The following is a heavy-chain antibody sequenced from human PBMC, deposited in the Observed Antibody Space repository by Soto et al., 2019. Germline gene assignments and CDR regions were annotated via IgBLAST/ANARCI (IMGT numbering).Heavy chain of an antibody. CDR2: IYYSGST. J-gene: IGHJ4*02. CDR1: GGSVSSYY. Sequence: SETLSLTCTVSGGSVSSYYWSWIRQSPGKGLEWIGYIYYSGSTNYKPSLKSRVTISIDMSKNQFSLKLSSVTAADTAVYYCVRHLSDSGYDLNYWGQGTLVTSPQ. CDR3: VRHLSDSGYDLNY. D-gene: IGHD5-12*01. V-gene: IGHV4-59*08.